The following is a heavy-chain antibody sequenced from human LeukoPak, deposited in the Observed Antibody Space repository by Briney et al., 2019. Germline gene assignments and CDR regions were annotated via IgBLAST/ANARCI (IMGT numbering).Heavy chain of an antibody. CDR2: IKQDGSEK. CDR1: GFTFSSYS. Sequence: GGSLRLSCAASGFTFSSYSMNWVRQAPGKGLEWVANIKQDGSEKYYVDSVKGRFTISRDNVKNSLYLQMNSLRAEDTAVYYCASDKIVGATKFDYWGQGTLVTVSS. V-gene: IGHV3-7*01. D-gene: IGHD1-26*01. J-gene: IGHJ4*02. CDR3: ASDKIVGATKFDY.